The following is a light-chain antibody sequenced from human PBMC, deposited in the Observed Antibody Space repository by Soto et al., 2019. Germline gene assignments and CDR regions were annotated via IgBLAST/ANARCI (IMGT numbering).Light chain of an antibody. CDR1: QSVDSN. CDR2: DAS. V-gene: IGKV3-11*01. J-gene: IGKJ5*01. Sequence: VLTQSPATLSLSPGERATLSCRASQSVDSNLAWYQQKPGQAPNLLIYDASNRATGIAARFSGSGSGTDFTLTISSLEPEDFVLYYCQQRKYWPPLTFGQGTRLEIK. CDR3: QQRKYWPPLT.